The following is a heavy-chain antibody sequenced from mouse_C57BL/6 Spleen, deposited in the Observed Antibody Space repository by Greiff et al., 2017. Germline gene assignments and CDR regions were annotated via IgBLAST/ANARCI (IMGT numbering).Heavy chain of an antibody. D-gene: IGHD2-1*01. Sequence: EVKLMESGGGLVKPGGSLKLSCAASGFTFSDYGMHWVRQAPEKGLEWVAYISSGSSTIYYADTVQGRFTISRDNAKNTLFLQMTSLRSEDTAMYYCARLYYGNYVDYAMDYWGQGTSVTVSS. CDR2: ISSGSSTI. V-gene: IGHV5-17*01. CDR3: ARLYYGNYVDYAMDY. J-gene: IGHJ4*01. CDR1: GFTFSDYG.